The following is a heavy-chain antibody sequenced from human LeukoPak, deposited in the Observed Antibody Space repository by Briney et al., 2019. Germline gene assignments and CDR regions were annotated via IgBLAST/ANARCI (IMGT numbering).Heavy chain of an antibody. Sequence: GGSLRLSCAASGFTFSSYWMSWVRQAPGKALEWVANIKQDGSEKYYVDSVKGRFTISRDNAKNSLYLQMNSLRAEDTAVYYCARDLGRIQLWPVGYWGQGTLVTVSS. CDR2: IKQDGSEK. D-gene: IGHD5-18*01. CDR1: GFTFSSYW. J-gene: IGHJ4*02. V-gene: IGHV3-7*01. CDR3: ARDLGRIQLWPVGY.